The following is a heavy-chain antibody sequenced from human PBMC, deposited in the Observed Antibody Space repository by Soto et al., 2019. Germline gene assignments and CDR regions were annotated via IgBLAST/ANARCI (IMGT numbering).Heavy chain of an antibody. CDR1: GGSIRSYY. CDR3: AREGASGFGMDV. Sequence: PSETLSLTCNVSGGSIRSYYWSWVRQPAGKPLEWIGRIYTTGSTNYNPSLKSRVTMSIDTSKSQFSLKVSSVTAADTAVYYCAREGASGFGMDVWGKGTTVT. D-gene: IGHD1-26*01. J-gene: IGHJ6*04. CDR2: IYTTGST. V-gene: IGHV4-4*07.